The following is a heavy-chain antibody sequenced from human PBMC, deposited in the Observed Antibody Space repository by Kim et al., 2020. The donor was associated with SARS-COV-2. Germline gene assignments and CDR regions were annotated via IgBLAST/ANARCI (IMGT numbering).Heavy chain of an antibody. J-gene: IGHJ4*02. V-gene: IGHV4-59*09. Sequence: LKSRVTKSVDTSKNQFSLKLSSVTAADTAVYYCARGLDSSSWYVPDYFDYWGQGTLVTVSS. D-gene: IGHD6-13*01. CDR3: ARGLDSSSWYVPDYFDY.